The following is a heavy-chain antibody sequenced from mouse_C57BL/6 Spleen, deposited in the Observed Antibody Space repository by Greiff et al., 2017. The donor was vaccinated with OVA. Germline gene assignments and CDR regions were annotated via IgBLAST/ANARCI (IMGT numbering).Heavy chain of an antibody. CDR1: GYTFTSYW. D-gene: IGHD1-1*01. CDR3: ARDYYGSEYFDV. J-gene: IGHJ1*03. Sequence: QVQLQQPGTDLVTPGASVKLSCKASGYTFTSYWMHWVKQRPGQGLEWIGNINPSNGGTNYNEKFKSKATLTVEKSSSTAYMQLSSRTSEDSAVYYCARDYYGSEYFDVWGTGTTVTVSS. CDR2: INPSNGGT. V-gene: IGHV1-53*01.